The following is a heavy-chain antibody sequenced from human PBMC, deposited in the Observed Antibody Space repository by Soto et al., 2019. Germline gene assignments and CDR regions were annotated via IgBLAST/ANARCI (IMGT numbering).Heavy chain of an antibody. CDR1: GFTFTSSA. CDR3: AADHYSSGWYYFDY. CDR2: IVVGSGNT. V-gene: IGHV1-58*01. Sequence: SVKVSCKASGFTFTSSAVQWGRQARGQRLEWIGWIVVGSGNTNYAQKFQERVTITRDMSTSTAYMELSSLRSEDTAVYYCAADHYSSGWYYFDYWGQGTLVT. D-gene: IGHD6-19*01. J-gene: IGHJ4*02.